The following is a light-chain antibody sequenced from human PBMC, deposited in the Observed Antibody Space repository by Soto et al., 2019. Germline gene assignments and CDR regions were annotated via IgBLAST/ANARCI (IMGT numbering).Light chain of an antibody. Sequence: EIVLTQSPCTLALSPGERATLSCRASQSVSSNLAWYQQKPGQAPRLLIYGAFTRATGIPARFSGSGSGTEFTLTISSLQSEDFAVYYCQQYNNWPGTFGQGTKVDIK. CDR1: QSVSSN. CDR3: QQYNNWPGT. V-gene: IGKV3-15*01. CDR2: GAF. J-gene: IGKJ1*01.